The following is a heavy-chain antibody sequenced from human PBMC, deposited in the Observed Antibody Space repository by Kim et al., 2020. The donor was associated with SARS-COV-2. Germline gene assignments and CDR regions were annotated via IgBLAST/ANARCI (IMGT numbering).Heavy chain of an antibody. V-gene: IGHV1-69*13. Sequence: SVKVSCKASGGTFSSYAISWVRQAPGQGLEWMGGIIPIFGTANYAQKFQGRVTITADESTSTAYMELSSLRSEDTAVYYCARGFWRRNIDSSCWYGDYYCYGMDVWGQGTTVTVSS. CDR2: IIPIFGTA. CDR1: GGTFSSYA. D-gene: IGHD6-13*01. CDR3: ARGFWRRNIDSSCWYGDYYCYGMDV. J-gene: IGHJ6*02.